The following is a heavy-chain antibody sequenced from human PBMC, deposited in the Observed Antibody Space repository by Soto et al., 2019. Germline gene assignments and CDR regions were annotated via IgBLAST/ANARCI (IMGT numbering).Heavy chain of an antibody. D-gene: IGHD4-17*01. CDR1: GFTFGDYA. CDR3: TSNRMDYHSDY. Sequence: GGSLRLSCTASGFTFGDYAMSWFRQAPGKGLEWVGFIRSKAYGGTTEYAASVKGRFTISRDDSKSIAYLQMNSLKTEDTAVYYCTSNRMDYHSDYWGQGTLVTVSS. CDR2: IRSKAYGGTT. J-gene: IGHJ4*02. V-gene: IGHV3-49*03.